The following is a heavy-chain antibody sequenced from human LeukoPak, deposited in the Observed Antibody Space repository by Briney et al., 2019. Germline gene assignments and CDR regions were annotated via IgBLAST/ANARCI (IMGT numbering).Heavy chain of an antibody. CDR3: TLSGGIY. D-gene: IGHD2-15*01. J-gene: IGHJ4*02. CDR2: IRSKAYGGTT. Sequence: GGSLRLSCTASGFTFGDYAMSWVRQAPGKGLEWVGFIRSKAYGGTTEYAASVKDRFTISRDDSKSIAYLQMNSLKTEDTAVYYCTLSGGIYWGQGTLVTVSS. CDR1: GFTFGDYA. V-gene: IGHV3-49*04.